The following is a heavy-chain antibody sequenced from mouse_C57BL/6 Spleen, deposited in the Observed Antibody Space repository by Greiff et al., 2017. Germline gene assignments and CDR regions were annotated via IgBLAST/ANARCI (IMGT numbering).Heavy chain of an antibody. J-gene: IGHJ2*01. CDR3: ARHFDHYGSSYVYY. D-gene: IGHD1-1*01. V-gene: IGHV5-9*01. Sequence: EVKLQESGGGLVKPGGSLKLSCAASGFTFSSYTMSWVRQTPEKRLEWVATISGGGGNTYYPDSVKGRFTISRDNAKNTLYLQMSSLRSEDTALYYCARHFDHYGSSYVYYWGQGTTLTVSS. CDR2: ISGGGGNT. CDR1: GFTFSSYT.